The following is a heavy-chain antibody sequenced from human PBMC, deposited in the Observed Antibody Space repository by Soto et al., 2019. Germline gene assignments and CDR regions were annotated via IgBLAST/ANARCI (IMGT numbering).Heavy chain of an antibody. D-gene: IGHD2-2*01. CDR1: GFTFSTYA. Sequence: GGSLRLSCAASGFTFSTYAMSWVRQAPGKGLEWVSAIRGTRGSGDNTWYADSVKGRFTISRDNAKNSLYLQMNSLRDEDTAVYYCARDLRGPIVLVPAATNYYYYYGMDVWGQGTTVTVSS. CDR3: ARDLRGPIVLVPAATNYYYYYGMDV. CDR2: IRGTRGSGDNT. V-gene: IGHV3-23*01. J-gene: IGHJ6*02.